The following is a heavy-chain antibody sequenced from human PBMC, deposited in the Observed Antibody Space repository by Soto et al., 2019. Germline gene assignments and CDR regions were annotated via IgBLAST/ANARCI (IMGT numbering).Heavy chain of an antibody. CDR3: ARDKDRPQLGGNYYYILDV. CDR1: GGTFRTSA. CDR2: IMPVFRRP. V-gene: IGHV1-69*12. D-gene: IGHD3-3*02. J-gene: IGHJ6*02. Sequence: QVQLVQSGAEVKKPGSSVKVSCKASGGTFRTSAISWVRQAPGQGLEWVGGIMPVFRRPKYAQNFQGRVTISADESTSPDYMELSSLRSDDTAVYYCARDKDRPQLGGNYYYILDVWGQGTAVTVSS.